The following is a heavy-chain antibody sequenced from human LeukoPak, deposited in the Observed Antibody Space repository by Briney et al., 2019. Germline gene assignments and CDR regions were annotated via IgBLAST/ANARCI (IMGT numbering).Heavy chain of an antibody. Sequence: SETLSLTCTVSGGSISSYYWSWIRQPPGKGLEWIGYIYYSGSTNYNPSLKSRVTMSLDTSKNQFSLKLSSVIAADTAIYYCARDLGYCPTTGCYQSRFDPWGQGTLVTVSS. CDR2: IYYSGST. CDR1: GGSISSYY. J-gene: IGHJ5*02. D-gene: IGHD2-2*01. CDR3: ARDLGYCPTTGCYQSRFDP. V-gene: IGHV4-59*12.